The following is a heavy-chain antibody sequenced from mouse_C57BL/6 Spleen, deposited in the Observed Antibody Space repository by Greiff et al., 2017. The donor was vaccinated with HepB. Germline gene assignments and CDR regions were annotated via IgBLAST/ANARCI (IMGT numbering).Heavy chain of an antibody. Sequence: VQLQQPGAELVMPGASVKLSCKASGYTFTSYWMHWVKQRPGQGLEWIGEIDPSDSYTNYNQKFKGKSTLNVDKSSSTAYMQLSSLTSEDSAVYSCARIRLRYAMDYWGQGTSVTVSS. J-gene: IGHJ4*01. CDR3: ARIRLRYAMDY. D-gene: IGHD3-2*02. CDR1: GYTFTSYW. CDR2: IDPSDSYT. V-gene: IGHV1-69*01.